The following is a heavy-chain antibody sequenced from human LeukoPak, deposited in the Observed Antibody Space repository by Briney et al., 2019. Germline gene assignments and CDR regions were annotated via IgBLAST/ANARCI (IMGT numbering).Heavy chain of an antibody. CDR1: GFTFDDYT. CDR3: AKDSSSSLTFDY. J-gene: IGHJ4*02. CDR2: ISWDGGST. Sequence: PGGSLRLSCAASGFTFDDYTMHWVRQAPGKGLEWVSLISWDGGSTYYADSVKGRFTISRDNSKNSLYLQMNSLRTEDTALYYCAKDSSSSLTFDYWGQGTLVTVSS. D-gene: IGHD6-6*01. V-gene: IGHV3-43*01.